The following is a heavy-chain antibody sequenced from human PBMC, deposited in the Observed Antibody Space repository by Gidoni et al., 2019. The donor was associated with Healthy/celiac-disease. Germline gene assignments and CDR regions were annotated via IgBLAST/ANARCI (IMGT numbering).Heavy chain of an antibody. CDR2: ISAYNGNT. Sequence: QVQLVQSGAEVKKPGASVTVSCQAAGDTCTRHGISWVLQAPGHGLEWMGWISAYNGNTNYAQKLQGRVTMTTDTSTSTAYMELRSLRSDDTAVYYCARDLNYYDSSGYYLFFDYWGQGTLVTVSS. CDR1: GDTCTRHG. V-gene: IGHV1-18*01. J-gene: IGHJ4*02. CDR3: ARDLNYYDSSGYYLFFDY. D-gene: IGHD3-22*01.